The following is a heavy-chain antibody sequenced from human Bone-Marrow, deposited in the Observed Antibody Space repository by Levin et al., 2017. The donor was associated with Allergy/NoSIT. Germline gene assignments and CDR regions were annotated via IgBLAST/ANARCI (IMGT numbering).Heavy chain of an antibody. CDR2: ISGGAGRT. Sequence: TGGSLRLSCTDSRFTFNTYAMSWVRQAPGKGLEWVSAISGGAGRTHYADSVKGRFTISRDNSKNTLYLELSSLSAEDTAVYYCASFAAGSLYYGLDVWGQGTTVTVSS. V-gene: IGHV3-23*01. J-gene: IGHJ6*02. CDR3: ASFAAGSLYYGLDV. CDR1: RFTFNTYA. D-gene: IGHD6-13*01.